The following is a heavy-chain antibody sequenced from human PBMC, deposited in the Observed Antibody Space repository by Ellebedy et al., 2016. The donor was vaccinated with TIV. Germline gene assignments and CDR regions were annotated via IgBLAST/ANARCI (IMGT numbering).Heavy chain of an antibody. CDR1: GYTFTGYY. V-gene: IGHV1-2*02. J-gene: IGHJ6*02. CDR2: INPNSGGT. CDR3: ASPMCSGGPCYYYFYGLDV. Sequence: ASVKVSXXASGYTFTGYYMHWVRQAPGQGLEWMGWINPNSGGTNYAQKFQGRVTMTRDTSISTAYMELSRLRSDDTAVYYCASPMCSGGPCYYYFYGLDVWGQGTTVTVSS. D-gene: IGHD2-15*01.